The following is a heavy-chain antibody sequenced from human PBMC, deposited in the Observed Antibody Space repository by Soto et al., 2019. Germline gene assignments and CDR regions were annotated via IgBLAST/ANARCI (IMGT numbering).Heavy chain of an antibody. CDR1: GFICTSYD. CDR2: ILVGDST. CDR3: ARVPRDFCGRECSSAN. J-gene: IGHJ4*02. D-gene: IGHD2-21*01. Sequence: GGSLRLSCAASGFICTSYDMSWVRQAPGKGLEWVSTILVGDSTHYEDSVKGRFTISRDGSKNTVYLQMNSLTAGDTAVYYCARVPRDFCGRECSSANWGQGTQVTVSS. V-gene: IGHV3-23*01.